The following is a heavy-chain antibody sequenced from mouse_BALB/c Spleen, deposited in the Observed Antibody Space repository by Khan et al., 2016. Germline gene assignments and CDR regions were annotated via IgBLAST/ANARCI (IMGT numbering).Heavy chain of an antibody. CDR2: INTYTGEP. D-gene: IGHD1-3*01. V-gene: IGHV9-3-1*01. Sequence: QVQLQQSGPELKKPGETVKISCKASGYTFTNYGMNWVKQAPGKGLKWMGWINTYTGEPTYTDDFKGRFAFSLETSASTAYLQIINLKNEDTATHFCARSGDNYDFYYWGQGTTLTVSS. CDR3: ARSGDNYDFYY. CDR1: GYTFTNYG. J-gene: IGHJ2*01.